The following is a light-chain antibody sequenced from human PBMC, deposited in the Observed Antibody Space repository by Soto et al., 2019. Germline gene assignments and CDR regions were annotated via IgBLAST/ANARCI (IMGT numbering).Light chain of an antibody. Sequence: EVVMTQSPASLSVAPGERATLSLRASQTVSRNLAWYQQKPGQPPRLLIHGASSRASGIPDRFSGSGSGTDFTLTISRLQPEDFTVYYCQQYASTRWTFGQGTKVDI. CDR3: QQYASTRWT. CDR1: QTVSRN. J-gene: IGKJ1*01. CDR2: GAS. V-gene: IGKV3D-15*01.